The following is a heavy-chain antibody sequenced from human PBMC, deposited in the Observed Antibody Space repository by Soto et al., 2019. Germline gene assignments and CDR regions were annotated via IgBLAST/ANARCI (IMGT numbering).Heavy chain of an antibody. CDR1: GYTFTSYG. D-gene: IGHD6-13*01. CDR2: ISAYNGNT. Sequence: QVQLVQSGAEVKKPGASVKVSCKASGYTFTSYGISWVRQAPGQGLEWMGWISAYNGNTNYAQKLQGRVTMTTDTATSTAYMELTSLRSADTAVYSSGRDWTEAVPFDYGGQGTLVTVSS. CDR3: GRDWTEAVPFDY. V-gene: IGHV1-18*01. J-gene: IGHJ4*02.